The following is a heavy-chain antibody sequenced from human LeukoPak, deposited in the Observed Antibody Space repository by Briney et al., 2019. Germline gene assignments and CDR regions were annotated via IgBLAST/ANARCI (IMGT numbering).Heavy chain of an antibody. Sequence: PSETLSLTCTVSGGSISSSSYYWGWIRQPPGKGLEWIGSIYYSGSTYYNPSLKSRVTISVDTSKNQFSLKLSSVTAADTAVYYCARVEEQLSLAGGYGYYYYMDVWGKGTTVTVSS. CDR3: ARVEEQLSLAGGYGYYYYMDV. CDR2: IYYSGST. V-gene: IGHV4-39*07. J-gene: IGHJ6*03. D-gene: IGHD5-12*01. CDR1: GGSISSSSYY.